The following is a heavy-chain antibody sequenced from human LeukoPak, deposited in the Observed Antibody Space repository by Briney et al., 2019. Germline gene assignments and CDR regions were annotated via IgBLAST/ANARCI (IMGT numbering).Heavy chain of an antibody. V-gene: IGHV5-10-1*01. Sequence: GESLKISCKGSGYGFTSYWISWVRQMPGKGLEWMGRLDPSDSYTNYSPSFQGHVTISADKTISTVYLQWSSLKASDTAIYYCARQGPGGSFDIWGQGTMVTVSS. CDR2: LDPSDSYT. CDR1: GYGFTSYW. CDR3: ARQGPGGSFDI. J-gene: IGHJ3*02. D-gene: IGHD1-14*01.